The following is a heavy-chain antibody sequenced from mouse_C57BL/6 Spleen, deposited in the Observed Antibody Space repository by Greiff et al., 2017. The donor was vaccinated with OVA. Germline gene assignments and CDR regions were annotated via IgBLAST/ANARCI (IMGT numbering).Heavy chain of an antibody. CDR2: ISAGGSYT. CDR3: ARDPGTGFAY. J-gene: IGHJ3*01. V-gene: IGHV5-4*01. Sequence: EVMLVESGGGLVKPGGSLKLSCAASGFTFSSYAMSWVRQTPEKRLEWVATISAGGSYTYYPDNVKGRFTISRDNANNNLYLQMSHLKSEDTAMYYCARDPGTGFAYWGQGTLVTVSA. CDR1: GFTFSSYA. D-gene: IGHD4-1*01.